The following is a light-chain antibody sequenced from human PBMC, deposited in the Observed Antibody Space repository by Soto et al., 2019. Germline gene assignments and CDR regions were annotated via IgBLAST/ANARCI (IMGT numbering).Light chain of an antibody. CDR2: DAS. V-gene: IGKV3-15*01. CDR1: QNIRSS. J-gene: IGKJ2*01. Sequence: VMTQSPASLSASPGEMVTLSCRASQNIRSSLAWYQQRPGQAPRLLIYDASTRATGIPPRFSGGGSGTEFTVTISSLQSEDFAIYYCQQYDIWPPYTFGQGTKVDIK. CDR3: QQYDIWPPYT.